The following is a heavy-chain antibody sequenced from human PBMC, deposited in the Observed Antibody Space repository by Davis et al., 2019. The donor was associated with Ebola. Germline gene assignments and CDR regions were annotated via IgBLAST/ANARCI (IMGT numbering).Heavy chain of an antibody. V-gene: IGHV1-18*04. D-gene: IGHD3-16*02. J-gene: IGHJ4*02. CDR3: ARLTFGGVIANGDY. CDR2: INAYNGNT. Sequence: ASVKVSCKASGYTFTGYYMHWVRQAPGQGLEWMGWINAYNGNTNYARNLQDRVTMTTDTSTSTAYMELRSLRSDDTAVYYCARLTFGGVIANGDYWGQGTLVTVSS. CDR1: GYTFTGYY.